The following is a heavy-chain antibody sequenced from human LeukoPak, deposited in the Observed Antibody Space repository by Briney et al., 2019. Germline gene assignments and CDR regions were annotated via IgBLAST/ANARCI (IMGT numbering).Heavy chain of an antibody. V-gene: IGHV1-46*01. Sequence: VASVKVSCKASGYTFTSYYMHWVRQAPGQGLEWMGIINPSGGSTSYAQKFQGRVTMTRDTSTSTVYMELSSLRSEDTAVYYCATGPLGYCSSTSCYTTDYWGQGTLVTVSS. CDR1: GYTFTSYY. CDR3: ATGPLGYCSSTSCYTTDY. CDR2: INPSGGST. J-gene: IGHJ4*02. D-gene: IGHD2-2*02.